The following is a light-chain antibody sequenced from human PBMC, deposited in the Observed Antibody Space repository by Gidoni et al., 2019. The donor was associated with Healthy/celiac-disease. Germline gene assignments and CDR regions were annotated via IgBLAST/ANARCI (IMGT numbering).Light chain of an antibody. CDR1: QSVSSSY. Sequence: EIVYTQSPGTLSLSPGERAYLSCRASQSVSSSYLAWYQQKPDQAPRLLIYGASSRATGIPDRCSGSGSRTDFTLTISRLEPEDFAVYYCQQYGSSPRTFGQGTKVEIK. J-gene: IGKJ1*01. CDR2: GAS. V-gene: IGKV3-20*01. CDR3: QQYGSSPRT.